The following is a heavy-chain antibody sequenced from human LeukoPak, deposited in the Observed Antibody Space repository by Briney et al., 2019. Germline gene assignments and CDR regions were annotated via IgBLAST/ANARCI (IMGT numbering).Heavy chain of an antibody. CDR3: AKETMVTLGSYFHY. V-gene: IGHV3-30*02. J-gene: IGHJ4*02. CDR2: ISHDGGNK. Sequence: GGSLRLACAGSGFTLSSCGMHWVRQAPGKGLEWLAGISHDGGNKYYADSVKGRFTISRDNSQNTLDLQMNSLRAEDTALYYCAKETMVTLGSYFHYWGQGTQVTVSS. D-gene: IGHD4-23*01. CDR1: GFTLSSCG.